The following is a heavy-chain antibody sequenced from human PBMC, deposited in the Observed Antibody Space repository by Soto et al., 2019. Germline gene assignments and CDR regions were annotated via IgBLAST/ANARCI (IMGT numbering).Heavy chain of an antibody. D-gene: IGHD2-15*01. CDR1: GYSFSNYW. CDR2: IFPGDSDI. Sequence: PGESLKISCKVSGYSFSNYWIGWVRQMPGKGLEWMGIIFPGDSDIKYSPSFQGQVTISADKSISTAHLQWSSLKASDTATYYCGRFGIGGSRGGRYCLSFHYYGMDVWGQGAKVTVSS. J-gene: IGHJ6*02. CDR3: GRFGIGGSRGGRYCLSFHYYGMDV. V-gene: IGHV5-51*01.